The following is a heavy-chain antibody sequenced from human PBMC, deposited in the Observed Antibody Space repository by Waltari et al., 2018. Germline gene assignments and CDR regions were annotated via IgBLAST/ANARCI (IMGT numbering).Heavy chain of an antibody. CDR3: HLTGRNIVLAGGTPSFYSYMDV. D-gene: IGHD6-13*01. J-gene: IGHJ6*03. CDR2: LDREDGET. V-gene: IGHV1-24*01. Sequence: QVQVEQSGSEVKRPGASVRVSCTVPGYTLAGLSIDWVPQVPEKGLEWMGRLDREDGETTYSQHFQGRITVTEDTSTNTAYMGLRTLVSDDTAVYFCHLTGRNIVLAGGTPSFYSYMDVWGRGTTVTVS. CDR1: GYTLAGLS.